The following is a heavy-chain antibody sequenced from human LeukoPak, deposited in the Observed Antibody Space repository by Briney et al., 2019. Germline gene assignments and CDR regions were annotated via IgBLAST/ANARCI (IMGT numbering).Heavy chain of an antibody. CDR1: GFTVSSNF. CDR3: ASLIRGSGTYFNYEYFQH. Sequence: GGSLRLSCAASGFTVSSNFMSWVRQAPGKGLEWVSVIYSGGGTYYADSSKGRFTISRDSSKNTLSLQMNRLRADDTAAYYCASLIRGSGTYFNYEYFQHWGQGTLVTVSS. D-gene: IGHD3-10*01. CDR2: IYSGGGT. V-gene: IGHV3-53*01. J-gene: IGHJ1*01.